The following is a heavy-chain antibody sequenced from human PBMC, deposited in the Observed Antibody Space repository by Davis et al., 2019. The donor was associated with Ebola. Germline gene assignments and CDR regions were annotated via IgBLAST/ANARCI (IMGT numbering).Heavy chain of an antibody. V-gene: IGHV1-18*04. CDR1: GYTFTNYG. CDR3: ARAQFPTTSDH. CDR2: INPHNGNT. J-gene: IGHJ4*02. D-gene: IGHD1-1*01. Sequence: ASVKVSCKASGYTFTNYGITWVRQAPGQGLKWMGWINPHNGNTNYAQNVQGRVIMTSDTATTTAYMEVGSLKSDDTAVYYCARAQFPTTSDHWGQGTLVTVSS.